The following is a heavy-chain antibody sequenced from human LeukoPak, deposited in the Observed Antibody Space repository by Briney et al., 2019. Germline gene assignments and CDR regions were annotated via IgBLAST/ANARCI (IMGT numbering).Heavy chain of an antibody. CDR2: IWYDGSNK. D-gene: IGHD6-6*01. V-gene: IGHV3-33*01. CDR1: GFTFSSYG. Sequence: GGSLRLSCAASGFTFSSYGMHWVRQAPGKGLEWVAVIWYDGSNKYYADSVRGRFTISRDNSKNTLYLQMNSLRAEDTAVYYCASERIAARPDNDYWGQGTLVTVSS. CDR3: ASERIAARPDNDY. J-gene: IGHJ4*02.